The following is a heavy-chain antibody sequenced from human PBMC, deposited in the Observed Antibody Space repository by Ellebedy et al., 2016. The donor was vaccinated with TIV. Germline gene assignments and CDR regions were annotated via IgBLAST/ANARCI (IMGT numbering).Heavy chain of an antibody. D-gene: IGHD3-22*01. CDR3: ARGGLKGPTEILTGPDFYYDSSGYYIIDH. V-gene: IGHV1-8*01. Sequence: AASVKVSCKASGYTFTSFDINWVRQAPGQGLEWMGWMNPNSGNRGHAQKFQGRLTMTRNNSISTVYLELSSLRSEDTAVYYCARGGLKGPTEILTGPDFYYDSSGYYIIDHWGQGTLVTVSS. CDR1: GYTFTSFD. CDR2: MNPNSGNR. J-gene: IGHJ4*02.